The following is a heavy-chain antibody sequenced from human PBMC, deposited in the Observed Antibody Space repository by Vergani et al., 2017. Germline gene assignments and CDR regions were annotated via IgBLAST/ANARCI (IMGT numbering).Heavy chain of an antibody. CDR1: GDSVISTDYH. D-gene: IGHD2-15*01. J-gene: IGHJ4*02. V-gene: IGHV4-39*01. CDR2: MDYSGST. CDR3: ASKRGACRAAYCHSYDF. Sequence: QVQLQESGPGLVKPSETLSLTCTVSGDSVISTDYHWGWIRQPPGKGLEWIVSMDYSGSTSYNPSLGSRISISFETPKNQFSLRLTSVTAADTAVYYWASKRGACRAAYCHSYDFWGPGTLVGVSS.